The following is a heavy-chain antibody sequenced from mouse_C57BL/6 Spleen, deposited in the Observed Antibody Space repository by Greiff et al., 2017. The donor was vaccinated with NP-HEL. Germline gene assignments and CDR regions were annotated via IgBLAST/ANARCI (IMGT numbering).Heavy chain of an antibody. V-gene: IGHV5-17*01. Sequence: EVQLVESGGGLVKPGGSLKLSCAASGFTFSDYGMHWVRQAPEKGLEWVAYISSGSSTIYYADTVKGRFTISRDNAKNTLFLQMTSLRSEDTAMYDCARNNYVGAMDYWGQGTSVTVSS. D-gene: IGHD1-3*01. CDR2: ISSGSSTI. CDR3: ARNNYVGAMDY. J-gene: IGHJ4*01. CDR1: GFTFSDYG.